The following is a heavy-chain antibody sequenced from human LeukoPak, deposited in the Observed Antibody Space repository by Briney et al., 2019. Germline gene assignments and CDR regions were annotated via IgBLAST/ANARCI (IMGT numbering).Heavy chain of an antibody. CDR2: ISSSSSYI. CDR1: GFTFSSYA. CDR3: ARQRGYYDSSGYYDDY. Sequence: GGSLRLSCAASGFTFSSYAMSWVRQAPGKGLEWVSSISSSSSYIYYADSVKGRFTISRDNAKNSLYLQMNSLRAEDTAVYYCARQRGYYDSSGYYDDYWGQGTLVTVSS. D-gene: IGHD3-22*01. J-gene: IGHJ4*02. V-gene: IGHV3-21*01.